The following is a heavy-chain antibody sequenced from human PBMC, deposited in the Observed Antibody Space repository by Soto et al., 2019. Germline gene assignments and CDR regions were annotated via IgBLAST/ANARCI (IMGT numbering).Heavy chain of an antibody. J-gene: IGHJ4*02. CDR2: IWYDGNDK. V-gene: IGHV3-33*03. Sequence: ESGGGVVQPGRSLRLSCAASGFTFGSYGMHWVRQAPGKGLEWVAVIWYDGNDKYYADFVKGRFTILTDNSRNTLFLQMTSLRADDTAVHFCVNKRSYDRTNYARFDYWGQGTLVTVSS. CDR1: GFTFGSYG. D-gene: IGHD3-22*01. CDR3: VNKRSYDRTNYARFDY.